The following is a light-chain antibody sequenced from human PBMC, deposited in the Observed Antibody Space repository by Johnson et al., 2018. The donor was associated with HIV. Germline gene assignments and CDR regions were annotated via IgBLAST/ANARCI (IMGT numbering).Light chain of an antibody. CDR1: SSNIGNNY. V-gene: IGLV1-51*02. Sequence: QAVLTQPPSVSAAPGQKVTISCSGSSSNIGNNYVSWYQQLPGTAPTLLIYENNKRPSGIPDRLSDSQSGASATLAITGLQTGDEADYYCGTWDTSLGAQYVFGSGTKVTVL. J-gene: IGLJ1*01. CDR2: ENN. CDR3: GTWDTSLGAQYV.